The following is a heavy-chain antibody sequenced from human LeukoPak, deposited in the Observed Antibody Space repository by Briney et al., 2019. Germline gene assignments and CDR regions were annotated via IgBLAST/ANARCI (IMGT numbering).Heavy chain of an antibody. CDR2: IYYSGST. CDR1: GGSISSYY. V-gene: IGHV4-59*01. D-gene: IGHD6-19*01. Sequence: PSETLSLTCTVSGGSISSYYWSWIRQPPGKGLEWIGYIYYSGSTNYNPSLKSRVTISVDTSKNQFSLKLSSVTAADTAVYYCARDHGSGWYSLDYWGQGTRVTVSS. J-gene: IGHJ4*02. CDR3: ARDHGSGWYSLDY.